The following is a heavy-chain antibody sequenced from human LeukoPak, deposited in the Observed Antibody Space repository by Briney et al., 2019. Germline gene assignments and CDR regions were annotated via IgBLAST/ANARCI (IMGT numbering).Heavy chain of an antibody. CDR2: IYYSGST. J-gene: IGHJ4*02. D-gene: IGHD3-9*01. CDR3: ARRYYHILTGYYILDY. CDR1: GGSISSSSYY. V-gene: IGHV4-39*07. Sequence: SETLSLTCTVSGGSISSSSYYWGWIRQPPGKGLEWIGSIYYSGSTYYNPSLKSRVTISVDTSKNQFSLKLSSVTAADTAVYYCARRYYHILTGYYILDYWGQGTLVTVSS.